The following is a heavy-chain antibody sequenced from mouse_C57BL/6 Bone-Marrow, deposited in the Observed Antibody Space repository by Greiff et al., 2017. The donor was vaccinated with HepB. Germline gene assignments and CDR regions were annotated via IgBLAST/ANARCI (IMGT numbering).Heavy chain of an antibody. CDR1: GYTFTSYW. D-gene: IGHD5-5*01. CDR3: ARYYLYYFDY. CDR2: VDPSDSYT. Sequence: QVQLQQPGAELVRPGTSVKLSCKASGYTFTSYWMHWVKQMPGQGLEWIGVVDPSDSYTNYNQKFKGKATLTVDTSSSTAYMQLSSLTSEDSAVYYCARYYLYYFDYWGQGTTLTVSS. J-gene: IGHJ2*01. V-gene: IGHV1-59*01.